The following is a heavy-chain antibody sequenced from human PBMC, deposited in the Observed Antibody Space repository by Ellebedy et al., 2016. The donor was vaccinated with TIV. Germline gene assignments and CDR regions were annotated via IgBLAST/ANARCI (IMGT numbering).Heavy chain of an antibody. CDR1: GYTFTSYD. D-gene: IGHD3-10*01. V-gene: IGHV1-18*01. Sequence: ASVKVSCXASGYTFTSYDVNWVRQAPGQGLEWMGWITPYNGNTNYAQKFQGRVTITADESTSTAYMELSSLGSEDTAMYYCARGSDGHTYTMDVWGQGTTVTVSS. CDR2: ITPYNGNT. J-gene: IGHJ6*02. CDR3: ARGSDGHTYTMDV.